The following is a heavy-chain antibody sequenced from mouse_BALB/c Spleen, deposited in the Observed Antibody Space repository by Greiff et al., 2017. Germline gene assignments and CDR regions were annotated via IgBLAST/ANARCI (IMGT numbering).Heavy chain of an antibody. CDR1: GFTFSSYA. CDR3: ARRKYGPMDY. V-gene: IGHV5-9-3*01. D-gene: IGHD2-10*02. CDR2: ISSGGSYT. Sequence: EVQLVESGGGLVKPGGSLKLSCAASGFTFSSYAMSWVRQTPEKRLEWVATISSGGSYTYYPDSVKGRFTISRDNAKNTLYLQMSSLRSEDTAMYYCARRKYGPMDYWGQGTSVTVSS. J-gene: IGHJ4*01.